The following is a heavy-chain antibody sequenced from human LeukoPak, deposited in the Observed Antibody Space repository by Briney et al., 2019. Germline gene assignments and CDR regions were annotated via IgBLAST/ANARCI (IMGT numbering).Heavy chain of an antibody. D-gene: IGHD6-19*01. CDR2: ISYDGSNK. J-gene: IGHJ4*02. V-gene: IGHV3-30-3*01. CDR3: ARDAGYSSGWYADY. CDR1: GFTFSSYA. Sequence: QTGGSLRLSCAASGFTFSSYAMHWFPRAPGKGLGWGAVISYDGSNKYYADSVKGRFTISRDNSKNTLYLQMNSLRVEDTAVYYCARDAGYSSGWYADYWGQGTLVTVSS.